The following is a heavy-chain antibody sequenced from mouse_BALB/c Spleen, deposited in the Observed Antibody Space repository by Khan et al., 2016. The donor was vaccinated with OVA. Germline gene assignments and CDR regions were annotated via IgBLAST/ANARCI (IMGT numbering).Heavy chain of an antibody. D-gene: IGHD1-1*01. CDR1: GYSITSGYA. J-gene: IGHJ2*01. CDR2: ISYSGGT. Sequence: EVQLQESGPGLVKPSQSLSLTCTVTGYSITSGYAWNWIRQFPENKLEWMGYISYSGGTSYYPSLKSRISITRDTSKNQFFLQLNSVTTEDTATYYCARGNYYGYYIDYWGQGTPLTVSS. V-gene: IGHV3-2*02. CDR3: ARGNYYGYYIDY.